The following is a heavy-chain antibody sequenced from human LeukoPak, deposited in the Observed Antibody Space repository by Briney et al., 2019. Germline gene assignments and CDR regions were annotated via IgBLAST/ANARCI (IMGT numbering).Heavy chain of an antibody. D-gene: IGHD3-16*02. CDR3: ARHYRREDWFDP. CDR1: GVSITNPFYS. J-gene: IGHJ5*02. V-gene: IGHV4-39*01. Sequence: SDTLSLTCTVSGVSITNPFYSWAWIRQPPGKGLEWFGSIHSSGNTYYNPSLKSRVTISVDTSKDQFSLKLTSVTAADTAMYYCARHYRREDWFDPWGQGTLVTVSP. CDR2: IHSSGNT.